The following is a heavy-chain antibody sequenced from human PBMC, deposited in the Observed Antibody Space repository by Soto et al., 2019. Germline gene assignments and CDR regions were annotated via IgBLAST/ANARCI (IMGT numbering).Heavy chain of an antibody. CDR3: ARSRSAMAGGMNV. D-gene: IGHD5-18*01. CDR2: IRIGPGIT. Sequence: PGGSLRLSCEVSGVNFRGYAMSWVRQAPGKGLEWVSGIRIGPGITYYADSVKGRFTISSDISGKTVYLQMNNLRGEDTALYFCARSRSAMAGGMNVWGQGTTVTVSS. J-gene: IGHJ6*02. V-gene: IGHV3-23*01. CDR1: GVNFRGYA.